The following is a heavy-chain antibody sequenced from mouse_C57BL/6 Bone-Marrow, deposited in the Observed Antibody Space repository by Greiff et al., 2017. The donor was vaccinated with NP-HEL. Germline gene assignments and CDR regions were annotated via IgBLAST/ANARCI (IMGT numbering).Heavy chain of an antibody. Sequence: QVQLQQSGAELVRPGTSVKVSCKASGYAFTNYLIEWVKQRPGQGLEWIGVINPGSGGTNYNEKFKGKATLTADKSSSTAYMQLSSLTSEDSAVYVCARSGTTVVAPYWYFDVWGTGTTVTVSS. D-gene: IGHD1-1*01. CDR1: GYAFTNYL. J-gene: IGHJ1*03. CDR3: ARSGTTVVAPYWYFDV. CDR2: INPGSGGT. V-gene: IGHV1-54*01.